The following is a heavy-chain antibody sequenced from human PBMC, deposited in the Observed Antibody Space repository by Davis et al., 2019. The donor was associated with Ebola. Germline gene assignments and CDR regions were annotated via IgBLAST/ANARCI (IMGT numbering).Heavy chain of an antibody. CDR2: IRGSGGST. CDR1: GFTFSSYA. J-gene: IGHJ4*02. V-gene: IGHV3-23*01. CDR3: AKVAGGWNGKYDY. D-gene: IGHD1-1*01. Sequence: GEYLNTPCAASGFTFSSYAMSWVRPAPGKGLEWVSAIRGSGGSTYYADSVKGRFTTSRDNSKNTLYLQMNSLRAEDTAVYYCAKVAGGWNGKYDYWGQGTLVTVSS.